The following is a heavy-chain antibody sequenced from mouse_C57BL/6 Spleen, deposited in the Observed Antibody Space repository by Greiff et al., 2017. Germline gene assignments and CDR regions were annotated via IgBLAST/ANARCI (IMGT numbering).Heavy chain of an antibody. V-gene: IGHV1-59*01. D-gene: IGHD1-1*01. CDR1: GYTFTSYW. J-gene: IGHJ1*03. Sequence: VQLQQSGAELVRPGTSVKLSCKASGYTFTSYWMHWVKQRPGQGLEWIGVIDPSDSYTNYNQKFKGKATLTVDKSSSTAYMQLSSLTSEDSAVYYGARNYGSSHWYFDVWGTGTTVTVSS. CDR2: IDPSDSYT. CDR3: ARNYGSSHWYFDV.